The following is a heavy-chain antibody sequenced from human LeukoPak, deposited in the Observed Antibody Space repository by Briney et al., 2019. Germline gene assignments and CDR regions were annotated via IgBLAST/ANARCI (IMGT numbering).Heavy chain of an antibody. CDR3: ARVRAVAGTAWYFDY. CDR2: IYHSGST. V-gene: IGHV4-59*01. CDR1: GGSFSSYY. Sequence: SETLSLTCAVYGGSFSSYYWSWIRQPPGKGLEWIGYIYHSGSTNYNPSLKSRVTISVDTSKNQFSLKLSSVTAADTAVYYCARVRAVAGTAWYFDYWGQGTLVTVSS. D-gene: IGHD6-19*01. J-gene: IGHJ4*02.